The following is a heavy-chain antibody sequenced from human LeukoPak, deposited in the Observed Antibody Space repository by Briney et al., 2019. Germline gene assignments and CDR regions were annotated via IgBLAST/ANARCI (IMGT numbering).Heavy chain of an antibody. CDR2: ISGSGGST. Sequence: GGSLRLSCAASGFTFSSYAMSWVRQAPGKGLGWVSAISGSGGSTYYADSVKGRFTISRDNAKNSLYLQMNSLRAEDTALYYCAKVDASYSSSSGGMDVWGQGTTVTVSS. J-gene: IGHJ6*02. CDR1: GFTFSSYA. V-gene: IGHV3-23*01. CDR3: AKVDASYSSSSGGMDV. D-gene: IGHD6-13*01.